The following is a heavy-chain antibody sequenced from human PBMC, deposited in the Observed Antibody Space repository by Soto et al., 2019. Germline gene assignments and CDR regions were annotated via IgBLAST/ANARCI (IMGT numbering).Heavy chain of an antibody. J-gene: IGHJ1*01. Sequence: GGSLRLSSTDSGVRFDDVDIKRVHQAPGKGPESVALITNQTYQDTTEYAAAVKARFTISRHTSHGIAYLQMNTLNIEDSAVYYCSGAESPDTAYFSLYWGQGTPVTVSS. V-gene: IGHV3-49*04. CDR3: SGAESPDTAYFSLY. D-gene: IGHD1-26*01. CDR2: ITNQTYQDTT. CDR1: GVRFDDVD.